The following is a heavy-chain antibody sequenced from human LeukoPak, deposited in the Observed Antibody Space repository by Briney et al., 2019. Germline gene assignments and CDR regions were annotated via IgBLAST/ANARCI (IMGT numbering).Heavy chain of an antibody. D-gene: IGHD4-17*01. CDR2: IYYIGGT. Sequence: SETLSLTCTVSGGSISSYYWSWIRQPPGKGLEWMGYIYYIGGTNYNPSLKSRVTISVDTSKNQFSLKLSSVTAADTAVYYCARGGEIYYGDYVLAYYYYYMDVWGKGTTVTVSS. CDR3: ARGGEIYYGDYVLAYYYYYMDV. CDR1: GGSISSYY. V-gene: IGHV4-59*01. J-gene: IGHJ6*03.